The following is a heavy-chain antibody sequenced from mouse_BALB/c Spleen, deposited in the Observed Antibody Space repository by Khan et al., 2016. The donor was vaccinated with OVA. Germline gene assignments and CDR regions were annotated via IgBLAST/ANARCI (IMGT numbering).Heavy chain of an antibody. D-gene: IGHD2-3*01. Sequence: QMQLEESGPGLVAPSQSLSITCTVSGFSLTSYGVHWVRQPPGKGLEWLVVIWSDGSTNYNSVLKSRLSISKDNSTSQVFLKMNSLQTDDTAIYYCARWFDGYSSLYAMDYWGQGTSVTVSS. CDR2: IWSDGST. CDR1: GFSLTSYG. J-gene: IGHJ4*01. V-gene: IGHV2-6*02. CDR3: ARWFDGYSSLYAMDY.